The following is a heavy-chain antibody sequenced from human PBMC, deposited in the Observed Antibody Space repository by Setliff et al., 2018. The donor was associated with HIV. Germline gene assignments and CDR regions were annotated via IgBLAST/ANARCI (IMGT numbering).Heavy chain of an antibody. V-gene: IGHV3-74*01. D-gene: IGHD1-26*01. CDR2: INSDGTST. CDR3: ASGRTYYYMDV. CDR1: GFTFSSYW. J-gene: IGHJ6*03. Sequence: HPGGSLRLSCAASGFTFSSYWMHWVRQGPEKGLVWVSRINSDGTSTSYADSVKGRFTISRDNAKNTLYLQMDSLRADDTDVYYCASGRTYYYMDVWGKGTTVTVSS.